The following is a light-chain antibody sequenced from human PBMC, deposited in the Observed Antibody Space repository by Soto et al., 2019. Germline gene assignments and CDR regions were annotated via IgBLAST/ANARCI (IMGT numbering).Light chain of an antibody. CDR2: AAS. V-gene: IGKV3D-20*02. CDR3: QQRGTWPT. J-gene: IGKJ1*01. CDR1: QSVSSTY. Sequence: EIVLTQSPGTLSLSPGERATLSCRASQSVSSTYFAWYQQKPGQAPRLLIYAASSRETGIPDTFSGSGSGTDFSLTISSLEPEDFAVYYCQQRGTWPTFGQGTRVEI.